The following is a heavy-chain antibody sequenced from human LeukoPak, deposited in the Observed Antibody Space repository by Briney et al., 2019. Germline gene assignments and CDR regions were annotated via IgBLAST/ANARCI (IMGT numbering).Heavy chain of an antibody. D-gene: IGHD5-12*01. CDR1: GFTFGDYA. CDR2: IRSEVYGGTT. CDR3: VRYSGDADY. Sequence: GGSLRLSCTASGFTFGDYAMSWFRQAPGKGLEWVGFIRSEVYGGTTEYAASVKGRFTISRDDSKSIAYLQMNSLKSEDTAVYYCVRYSGDADYWGQGTLVTVSS. J-gene: IGHJ4*02. V-gene: IGHV3-49*03.